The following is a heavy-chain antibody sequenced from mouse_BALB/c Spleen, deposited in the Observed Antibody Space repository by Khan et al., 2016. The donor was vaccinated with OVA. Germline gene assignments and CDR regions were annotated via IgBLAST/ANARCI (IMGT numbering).Heavy chain of an antibody. CDR3: ARSGGFYYGYY. CDR1: GFNIKDTY. D-gene: IGHD1-2*01. Sequence: EVKLQESGAELVKPGASVKLSCTASGFNIKDTYMHWVKQRPEQGLEWIGRIDPANGNTTYDPKFQGKATITADTSSNTAYLQLSSLPSEDTAVYYCARSGGFYYGYYWGQGTTLTVSS. J-gene: IGHJ2*01. CDR2: IDPANGNT. V-gene: IGHV14-3*02.